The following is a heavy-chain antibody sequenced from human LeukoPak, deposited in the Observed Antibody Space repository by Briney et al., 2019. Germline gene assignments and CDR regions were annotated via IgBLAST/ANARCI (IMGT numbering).Heavy chain of an antibody. D-gene: IGHD1-26*01. CDR2: IWYDGGNE. V-gene: IGHV3-33*01. Sequence: GRSLRLPCAASGFTFSRYGMHWVRQAPGKGLEWVAVIWYDGGNEYYADSVKGRFTISRDNSKNTLYLQMNSLRAEDTAVYYCARGSGSFSGGFDYWGQGTLVTVSS. CDR3: ARGSGSFSGGFDY. CDR1: GFTFSRYG. J-gene: IGHJ4*02.